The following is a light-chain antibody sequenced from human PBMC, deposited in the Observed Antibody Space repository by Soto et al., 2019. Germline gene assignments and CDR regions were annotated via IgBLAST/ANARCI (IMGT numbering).Light chain of an antibody. J-gene: IGLJ3*02. CDR2: EVS. CDR3: TSYVGSDIWV. Sequence: QSALTQPPSASGSPGQSVTISCTGTSSDVGAYKYVSWYQQYPGKAPKLMVYEVSKRPSGVPDRFSGSKSGNTASLTVSRLQAEDEADYYCTSYVGSDIWVFGGGTQLTVL. V-gene: IGLV2-8*01. CDR1: SSDVGAYKY.